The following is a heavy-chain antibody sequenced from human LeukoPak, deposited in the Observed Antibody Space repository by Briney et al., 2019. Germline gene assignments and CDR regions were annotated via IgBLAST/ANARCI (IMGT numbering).Heavy chain of an antibody. D-gene: IGHD1-26*01. CDR3: AKDTGWELLRGGFDY. J-gene: IGHJ4*02. Sequence: GGSLRLSCAASGFTFDDYAMHWVRQAPGKGLEWVSGISWNSGSIGYADSVKGRFTISRDNAKNSLYLQMNSLRAEDTALYYCAKDTGWELLRGGFDYWGQGTLVTVSS. V-gene: IGHV3-9*01. CDR2: ISWNSGSI. CDR1: GFTFDDYA.